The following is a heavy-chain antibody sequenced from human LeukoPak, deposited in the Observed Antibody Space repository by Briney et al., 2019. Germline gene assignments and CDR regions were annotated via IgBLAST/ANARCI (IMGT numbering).Heavy chain of an antibody. J-gene: IGHJ4*02. CDR1: GFTFSSYS. CDR2: IARSSSYI. D-gene: IGHD2-2*01. Sequence: GGSLRLSCAASGFTFSSYSMNWVRQAPGKGPEWVSSIARSSSYIYDADSVKGRFTISRDNAKNSLYLQMNSLRAEDTAVYYCARGGDIVVVPAALDYWGQGTLVTVSS. V-gene: IGHV3-21*01. CDR3: ARGGDIVVVPAALDY.